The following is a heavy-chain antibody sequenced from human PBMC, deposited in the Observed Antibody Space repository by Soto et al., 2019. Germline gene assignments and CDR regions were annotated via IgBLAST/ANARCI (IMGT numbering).Heavy chain of an antibody. J-gene: IGHJ3*02. CDR1: GGSFSGFY. Sequence: QVQLQQWGAGLLKPSETLSRTCAVYGGSFSGFYWSWIRQPPGKGLEWFGEINHSGSTSYSPSLKSRVTMSVDTSKNQFSLKLSSVTAADTAVYYCAGRYCSGGNCDLGAFDIWGQGTMVTVSS. V-gene: IGHV4-34*01. D-gene: IGHD2-15*01. CDR2: INHSGST. CDR3: AGRYCSGGNCDLGAFDI.